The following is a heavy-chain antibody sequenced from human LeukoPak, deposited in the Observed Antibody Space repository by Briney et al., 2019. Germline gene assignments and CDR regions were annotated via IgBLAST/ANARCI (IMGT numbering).Heavy chain of an antibody. J-gene: IGHJ5*02. CDR2: ISGSGGST. Sequence: PGGSLRLSCAASGSTFSNYGMSWVRQGPGKGLEWVSAISGSGGSTYHADSVKGRFTISRDNSKNTLYLQMNSLRAEDTAVYYCAKDGNYYDNSGYSPWGQGTLVTVSS. CDR3: AKDGNYYDNSGYSP. V-gene: IGHV3-23*01. CDR1: GSTFSNYG. D-gene: IGHD3-22*01.